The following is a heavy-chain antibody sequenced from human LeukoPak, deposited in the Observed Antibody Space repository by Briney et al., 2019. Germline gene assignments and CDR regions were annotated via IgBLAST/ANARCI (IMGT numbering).Heavy chain of an antibody. V-gene: IGHV3-33*08. CDR3: ARASGPFDY. Sequence: PGGSLRLSCGASGFTFSTYGMHWVRQAPGKGLEWVAVIWNDGSNKYYADSVKGRFTISRDNSKNTLYLQMNSLRAEDTAVYSCARASGPFDYWGQGTLVTVSS. D-gene: IGHD3-10*01. J-gene: IGHJ4*02. CDR1: GFTFSTYG. CDR2: IWNDGSNK.